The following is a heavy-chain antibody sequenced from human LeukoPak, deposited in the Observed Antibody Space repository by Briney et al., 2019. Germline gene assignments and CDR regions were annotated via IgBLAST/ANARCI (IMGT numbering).Heavy chain of an antibody. J-gene: IGHJ5*02. Sequence: GGSLGLSCAASGFTLRSYTMNWVRQAPRKGLEWVSSIGISSNKIYYADSVKGRFIISRDNAKNSVYLQMNSLRAEDTAVYYCSGDPGYGGPPSWFDPWGQGTQVTVSS. D-gene: IGHD5-12*01. CDR1: GFTLRSYT. CDR2: IGISSNKI. CDR3: SGDPGYGGPPSWFDP. V-gene: IGHV3-21*01.